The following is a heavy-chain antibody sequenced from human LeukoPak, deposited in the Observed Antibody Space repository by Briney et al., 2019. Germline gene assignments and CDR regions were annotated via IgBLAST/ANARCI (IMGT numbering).Heavy chain of an antibody. V-gene: IGHV4-59*01. D-gene: IGHD4-17*01. CDR2: IYYSGST. Sequence: SETLSLTCTVSGGSISSYYWSWIRQPPGKGLEWIGYIYYSGSTNYNPSLKSRVTISVDTSKNQFSLKLSSVTAADTAVYYCAREVDGDYGFDYWGQGTLVTVSS. CDR1: GGSISSYY. CDR3: AREVDGDYGFDY. J-gene: IGHJ4*02.